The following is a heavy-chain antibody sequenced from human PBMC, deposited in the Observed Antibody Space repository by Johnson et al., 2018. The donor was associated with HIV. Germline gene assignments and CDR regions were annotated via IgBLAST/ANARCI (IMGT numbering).Heavy chain of an antibody. V-gene: IGHV3-11*04. CDR3: ARDRGYCTNGVCYYDAFDI. J-gene: IGHJ3*02. D-gene: IGHD2-8*01. Sequence: QVQLVESGGGLVQPGGSLRLSCAASGFTFSDYYMSWIRQAPGKGLEWVSYISSTGSTIYYADSVKGRFTISRDNAKRSLYLQMSSLRAEDTAVYYCARDRGYCTNGVCYYDAFDIWGQGTMVTVSA. CDR1: GFTFSDYY. CDR2: ISSTGSTI.